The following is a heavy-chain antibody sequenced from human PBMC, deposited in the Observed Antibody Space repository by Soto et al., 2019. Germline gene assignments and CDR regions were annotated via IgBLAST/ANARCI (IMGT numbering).Heavy chain of an antibody. Sequence: GASVKVSCKASGGTFSSYAISWVRQAPGQGLEWMGGIIPIFGTANYAQKFQGRVTITADESTSTAYMELSSLRSEDTAVYYCASARRGGYCSGGSCYPRSGIDYWGQGTLVTVSS. J-gene: IGHJ4*02. V-gene: IGHV1-69*13. CDR2: IIPIFGTA. CDR1: GGTFSSYA. CDR3: ASARRGGYCSGGSCYPRSGIDY. D-gene: IGHD2-15*01.